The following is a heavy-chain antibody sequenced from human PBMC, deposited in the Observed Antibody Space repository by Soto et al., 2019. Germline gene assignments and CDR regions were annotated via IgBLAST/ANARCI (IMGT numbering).Heavy chain of an antibody. J-gene: IGHJ4*02. Sequence: PSETLSLTCTVYGGSISKYYWSWIRQSPGKGLEWIGYIYYSGSTKYNPSLKSRVTISVDTSKNRFSLKLSSVTAADTAVYYCARRISDHSSGPFDYWGQGTLVTVPS. D-gene: IGHD3-22*01. CDR2: IYYSGST. CDR3: ARRISDHSSGPFDY. V-gene: IGHV4-59*08. CDR1: GGSISKYY.